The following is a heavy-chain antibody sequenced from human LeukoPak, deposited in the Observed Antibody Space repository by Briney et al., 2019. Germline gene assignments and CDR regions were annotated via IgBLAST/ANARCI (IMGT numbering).Heavy chain of an antibody. CDR3: ARGGITMVRGVIITPGGYVY. V-gene: IGHV1-69*06. CDR1: GGTFSSYA. J-gene: IGHJ4*02. CDR2: IIPIFGTA. D-gene: IGHD3-10*01. Sequence: SVKVSCKASGGTFSSYAISWVRPAPGQGLECVGGIIPIFGTANYAQKFQGRVTITADKSTSTAYMELSSLRSEDTAVYYCARGGITMVRGVIITPGGYVYWGQGTLVTVSS.